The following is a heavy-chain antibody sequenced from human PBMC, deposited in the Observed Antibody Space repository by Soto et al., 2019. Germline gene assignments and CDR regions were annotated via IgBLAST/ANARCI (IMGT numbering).Heavy chain of an antibody. CDR1: GFSLSTTGVG. CDR3: PRSLWFGELH. CDR2: IYWANDK. D-gene: IGHD3-10*01. V-gene: IGHV2-5*02. J-gene: IGHJ4*02. Sequence: QITLKESGPTLVKPTQTLTLTCSFSGFSLSTTGVGVGWIRQSPGKALEWLAIIYWANDKRYSPSLKRRVTITKDTSKNQVVLTVTHMDTVDTSTLYCPRSLWFGELHSGQGALVTVSS.